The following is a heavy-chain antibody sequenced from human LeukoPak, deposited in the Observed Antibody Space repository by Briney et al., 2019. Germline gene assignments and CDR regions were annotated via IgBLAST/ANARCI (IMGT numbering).Heavy chain of an antibody. V-gene: IGHV3-53*01. J-gene: IGHJ4*02. D-gene: IGHD6-13*01. CDR1: GFTVSSKY. CDR2: IHGDGTR. CDR3: ATRIAATGRYYSDF. Sequence: PGGSLRLSCAASGFTVSSKYMSWVRQAPGKGLECVSSIHGDGTRYYADSVKGRSSITRDNSKNTLYLHMNSLRAEDTAVYHCATRIAATGRYYSDFWGQGTLVTVSS.